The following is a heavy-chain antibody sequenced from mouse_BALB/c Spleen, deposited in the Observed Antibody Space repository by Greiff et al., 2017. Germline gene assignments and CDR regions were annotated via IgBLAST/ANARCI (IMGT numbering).Heavy chain of an antibody. CDR3: ARDGNLFAY. Sequence: EVMLVESGGGLVQPGGSLKLSCAASGFTFSSYGMSWVRQTPDKRLELVAYISSGGGSTYYPDTVKGRFTISRDNAKNTLYLQMSSLKSEDTAMYYCARDGNLFAYWGQGTLVTVSA. J-gene: IGHJ3*01. CDR1: GFTFSSYG. CDR2: ISSGGGST. V-gene: IGHV5-6-3*01. D-gene: IGHD2-1*01.